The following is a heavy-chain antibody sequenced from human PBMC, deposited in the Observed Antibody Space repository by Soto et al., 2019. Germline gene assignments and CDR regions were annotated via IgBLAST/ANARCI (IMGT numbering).Heavy chain of an antibody. CDR1: GGSISSGGYY. V-gene: IGHV4-31*03. CDR2: VYYSWRT. Sequence: SETLSLTCTVSGGSISSGGYYLSWIRQHPGNGLEWIGRVYYSWRTYYNPSLKSRITISVDTSKKHFSLKLSSVTAADTAVYYCASTKDSSSSLDYWGQEILVT. CDR3: ASTKDSSSSLDY. J-gene: IGHJ4*02. D-gene: IGHD6-6*01.